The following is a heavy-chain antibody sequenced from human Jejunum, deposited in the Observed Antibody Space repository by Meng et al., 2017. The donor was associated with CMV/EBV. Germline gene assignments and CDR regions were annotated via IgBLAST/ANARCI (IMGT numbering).Heavy chain of an antibody. D-gene: IGHD1-26*01. J-gene: IGHJ4*02. CDR2: ISSDGSEW. V-gene: IGHV3-11*04. CDR1: FTLSNYY. Sequence: FTLSNYYMSWSRLAPGKGLEWVSYISSDGSEWIYGNSVRSRITISRNNAKNSLYLQINSLRVENTAVYYCVRDILRVGITYYFDYWGQGTLVTVSS. CDR3: VRDILRVGITYYFDY.